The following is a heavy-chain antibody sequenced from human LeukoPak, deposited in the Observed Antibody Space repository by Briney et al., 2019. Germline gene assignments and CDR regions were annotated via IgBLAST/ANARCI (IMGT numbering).Heavy chain of an antibody. Sequence: SETLSLTCAVYGGSFSGYYWSWIRQPPGKGLEWIGEINHSGSTNYNPSLKSRVTISVDTSKNQFSLKLSSVTAADTAVYYCARGDSLYGGNAYFDYWGQGTLVTVSS. V-gene: IGHV4-34*01. J-gene: IGHJ4*02. CDR1: GGSFSGYY. CDR2: INHSGST. CDR3: ARGDSLYGGNAYFDY. D-gene: IGHD2-15*01.